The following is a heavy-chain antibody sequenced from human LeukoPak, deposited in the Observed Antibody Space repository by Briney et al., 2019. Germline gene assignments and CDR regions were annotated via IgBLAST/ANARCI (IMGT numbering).Heavy chain of an antibody. D-gene: IGHD3-22*01. V-gene: IGHV4-59*01. Sequence: PSETLSLTCTVSGGSISSYYWSWIRQPPGKGLEWIGYIYYSGSTNYNPSLKSRVTISVDTSKNQFSPKLSSVTAADTAVYYCARGGFYDSSGHDAFDIWGQGTMVTVSS. CDR3: ARGGFYDSSGHDAFDI. CDR2: IYYSGST. J-gene: IGHJ3*02. CDR1: GGSISSYY.